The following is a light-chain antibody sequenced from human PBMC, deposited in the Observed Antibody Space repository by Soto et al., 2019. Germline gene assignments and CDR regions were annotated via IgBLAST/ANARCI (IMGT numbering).Light chain of an antibody. CDR1: QSVSSSH. J-gene: IGKJ3*01. Sequence: EIVLTQSPGTLSLSPGERATLSCRPSQSVSSSHLAWYQQKPGQAPRLLIYGASSRATGIPDRFSGSGSGTDFTLTISRLEPEDFAVYYCQQYGSSPLAFGPGTKVDIK. CDR2: GAS. CDR3: QQYGSSPLA. V-gene: IGKV3-20*01.